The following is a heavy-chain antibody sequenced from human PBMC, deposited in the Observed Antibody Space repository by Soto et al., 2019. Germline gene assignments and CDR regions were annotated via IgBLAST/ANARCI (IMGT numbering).Heavy chain of an antibody. Sequence: PSETLSLTCTVSGGSITSGGYYWNWIRQHPGKGLEWIGYIYYSGSTYYSPSLKSRVTISVDTSKNQFSLKLSSVTAADTAVYYCARSVTPWGQGTLVTVSS. CDR2: IYYSGST. D-gene: IGHD3-10*01. J-gene: IGHJ5*02. V-gene: IGHV4-31*03. CDR1: GGSITSGGYY. CDR3: ARSVTP.